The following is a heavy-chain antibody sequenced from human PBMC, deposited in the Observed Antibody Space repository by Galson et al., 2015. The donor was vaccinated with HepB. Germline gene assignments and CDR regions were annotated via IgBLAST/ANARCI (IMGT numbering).Heavy chain of an antibody. D-gene: IGHD3-10*01. CDR1: GFTFSSYW. V-gene: IGHV3-7*01. J-gene: IGHJ3*02. CDR2: IKQDGSEK. Sequence: SLRLSCAASGFTFSSYWMSWVRQAPGKGLEWVANIKQDGSEKYYVDSVRGRFTISRDNAKNSLYLQMNSLRAEDTAVYYCARSIHSYGTRDAFDIWGQGTMVTVSS. CDR3: ARSIHSYGTRDAFDI.